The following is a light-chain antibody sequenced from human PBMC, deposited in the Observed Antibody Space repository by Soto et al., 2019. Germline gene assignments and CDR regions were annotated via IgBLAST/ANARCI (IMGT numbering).Light chain of an antibody. CDR2: GAS. CDR3: QQDYNVPPYT. Sequence: PGERVTLSCRASQSVSSSYLTWYQQKPGQAPRLLIYGASTRATSIPARFSGSGSGTDFTLTISSLQPEDFAVYYCQQDYNVPPYTFGQGTKLEIK. V-gene: IGKV3D-7*01. J-gene: IGKJ2*01. CDR1: QSVSSSY.